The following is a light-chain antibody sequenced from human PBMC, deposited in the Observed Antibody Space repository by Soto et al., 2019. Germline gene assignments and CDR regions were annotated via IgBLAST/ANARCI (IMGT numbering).Light chain of an antibody. CDR1: QSISNNF. CDR2: GAS. CDR3: QQYGVSPPWA. V-gene: IGKV3-20*01. J-gene: IGKJ1*01. Sequence: EIVSTQSPGTLSLSPGERATLSCRASQSISNNFLAWYQQKPGQAPRLLIYGASNRATGIPDRFSGSGSGTDFTLSISRLEPEDFAVYYCQQYGVSPPWAFGQGTKVEIK.